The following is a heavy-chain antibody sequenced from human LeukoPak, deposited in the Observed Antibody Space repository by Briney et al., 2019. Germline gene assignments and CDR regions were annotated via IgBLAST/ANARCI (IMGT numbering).Heavy chain of an antibody. D-gene: IGHD1/OR15-1a*01. CDR3: AREEETTNFYY. CDR2: THHSGTT. Sequence: SETLSLTCAVSGYSIRSGYYWGWIRQPPGKGLEWIGSTHHSGTTYYNPSLKRRVTISVDTAKNQFSLSLSSVTAADTAVYYSAREEETTNFYYWGQGTLVTVSS. V-gene: IGHV4-38-2*02. J-gene: IGHJ4*02. CDR1: GYSIRSGYY.